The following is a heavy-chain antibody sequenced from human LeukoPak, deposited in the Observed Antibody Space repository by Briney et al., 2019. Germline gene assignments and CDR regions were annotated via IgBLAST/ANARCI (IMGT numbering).Heavy chain of an antibody. CDR3: ARSTSGWYGDDY. D-gene: IGHD6-19*01. J-gene: IGHJ4*02. CDR1: GFTVSNNY. Sequence: QTGGSLRLSCAGSGFTVSNNYMSWVRQAPGKGLEWVSAIHSGETTYYSDSVRGRFTISRDNSKDTVSLQMNSLRADDTAMYYCARSTSGWYGDDYWGRGTLVTVSS. V-gene: IGHV3-53*01. CDR2: IHSGETT.